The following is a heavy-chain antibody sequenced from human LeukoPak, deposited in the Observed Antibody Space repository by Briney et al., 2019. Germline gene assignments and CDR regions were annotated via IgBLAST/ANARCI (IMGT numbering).Heavy chain of an antibody. CDR2: IYYSGIP. CDR3: ARETIGSDGPVDTAMVGIFDY. J-gene: IGHJ4*02. D-gene: IGHD5-18*01. Sequence: SETPSVTCTVSGGSTSRYSWSWIRQPPGKGEGWSGYIYYSGIPNFSTSVKSRVTMSVDTSKNQFSLKLGYVTAADTAVYYCARETIGSDGPVDTAMVGIFDYWGQGTLVTVSS. V-gene: IGHV4-59*01. CDR1: GGSTSRYS.